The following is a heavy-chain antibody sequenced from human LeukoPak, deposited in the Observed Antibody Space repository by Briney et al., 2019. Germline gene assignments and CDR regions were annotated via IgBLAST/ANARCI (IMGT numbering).Heavy chain of an antibody. CDR3: ARLYGSGSYHHDY. D-gene: IGHD3-10*01. V-gene: IGHV3-9*01. Sequence: PGETLRLSCAASGFTFDDYAMHWVRQAPGKGLEWVSGISWNSGSIGYADSVKGRFTISRDNAKSSLYLQMNSLRAEDTAVYYCARLYGSGSYHHDYWGQGTLVTVSS. CDR2: ISWNSGSI. CDR1: GFTFDDYA. J-gene: IGHJ4*02.